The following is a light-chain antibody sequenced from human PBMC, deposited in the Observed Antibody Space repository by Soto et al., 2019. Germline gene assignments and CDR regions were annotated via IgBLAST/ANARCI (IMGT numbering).Light chain of an antibody. CDR3: AAWDDSLNGLV. V-gene: IGLV1-44*01. Sequence: QSVLTQPPSASGTPGQRVTISCSGSSSNIGSNPVNWYQQLPGTAPKLLIYSNNQRPSGVPDRFSGSKSGTSASLAISGLQSEDEADYYCAAWDDSLNGLVFGGGTKLPS. J-gene: IGLJ2*01. CDR2: SNN. CDR1: SSNIGSNP.